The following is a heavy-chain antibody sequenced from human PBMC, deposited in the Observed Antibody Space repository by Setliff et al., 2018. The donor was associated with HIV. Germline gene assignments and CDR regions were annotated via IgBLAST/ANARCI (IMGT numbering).Heavy chain of an antibody. CDR1: GFTFSTYA. J-gene: IGHJ3*02. Sequence: GGSLRLSCAASGFTFSTYAMSWVRQAPGKGLEWVATIEQDESEMQYVDSVKGRFTISRDNAKNSLYLQMNSLRAEDTAVYYCARNTDVDSLYRPFHIWGQGTMVTVS. D-gene: IGHD1-26*01. CDR2: IEQDESEM. CDR3: ARNTDVDSLYRPFHI. V-gene: IGHV3-7*03.